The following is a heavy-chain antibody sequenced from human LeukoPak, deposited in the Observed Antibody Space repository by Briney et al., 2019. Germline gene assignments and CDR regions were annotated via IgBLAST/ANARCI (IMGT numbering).Heavy chain of an antibody. J-gene: IGHJ4*02. CDR2: IYPGNSDT. D-gene: IGHD6-19*01. Sequence: GESLKISCKGSGYTFTTYWIGWVRQMPGKGLEWMGIIYPGNSDTRYSPSFQGQVTISADKSIGTAYLQWSSLKASDTAMYYCARHSSGWYGGLDYWGQGTLVTVSS. V-gene: IGHV5-51*01. CDR3: ARHSSGWYGGLDY. CDR1: GYTFTTYW.